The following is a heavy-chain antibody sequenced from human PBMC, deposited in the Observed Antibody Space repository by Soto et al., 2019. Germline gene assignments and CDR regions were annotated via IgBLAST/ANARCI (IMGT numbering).Heavy chain of an antibody. CDR2: IDPSDSQT. J-gene: IGHJ4*02. D-gene: IGHD3-22*01. Sequence: GESLKISCKGSGYSFAGYWTTWVRQKPGKGLEWMGRIDPSDSQTYYSPSFRGHVTISATKSITTVFLQWSSLRASDTAMYYCARQIYDSDTGPNFQYYFDSWSQGTPVTVSS. V-gene: IGHV5-10-1*01. CDR3: ARQIYDSDTGPNFQYYFDS. CDR1: GYSFAGYW.